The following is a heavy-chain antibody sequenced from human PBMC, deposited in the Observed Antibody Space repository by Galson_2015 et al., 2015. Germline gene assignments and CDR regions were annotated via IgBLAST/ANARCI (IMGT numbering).Heavy chain of an antibody. Sequence: SLRLSCAASGLTFSSYAMHWVRQAPGKGLEWVAVVSHHGSNKYYTDSVKGRFTISRDNSKKTLYLQMNSLRAEDTAVYYCARDESMSAAGTDYWGQGTLVTVSS. D-gene: IGHD6-13*01. CDR2: VSHHGSNK. V-gene: IGHV3-30*04. CDR1: GLTFSSYA. CDR3: ARDESMSAAGTDY. J-gene: IGHJ4*02.